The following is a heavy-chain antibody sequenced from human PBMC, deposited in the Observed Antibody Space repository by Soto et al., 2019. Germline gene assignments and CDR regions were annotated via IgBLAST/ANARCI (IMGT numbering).Heavy chain of an antibody. CDR1: GWSISSYY. D-gene: IGHD5-12*01. CDR3: ARHSGDGYDYLDS. Sequence: QVQLQESGPGLVKPSETLSLTCTVSGWSISSYYWSWIRQPPGKGLEWIGYIYYRANPNYNPSLKSRVTISQDTSKNQFSLKLSSVTAADTAVYYCARHSGDGYDYLDSWGQGTLVTVSS. J-gene: IGHJ4*02. CDR2: IYYRANP. V-gene: IGHV4-59*08.